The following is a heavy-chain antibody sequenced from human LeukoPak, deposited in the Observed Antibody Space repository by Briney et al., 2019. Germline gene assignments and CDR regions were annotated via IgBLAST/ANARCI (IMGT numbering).Heavy chain of an antibody. Sequence: GGSLRLSCAASGFTFSSYWMHWVRQAPGKGLVWVSRINTDGSSTSYADSVKGRFTISRDNAKNTLYLQTNSLRAEDTAVYYCARRGYCSSTSCYDTYYYYYMDVWGKGTTVTVSS. V-gene: IGHV3-74*01. CDR2: INTDGSST. D-gene: IGHD2-2*01. CDR3: ARRGYCSSTSCYDTYYYYYMDV. J-gene: IGHJ6*03. CDR1: GFTFSSYW.